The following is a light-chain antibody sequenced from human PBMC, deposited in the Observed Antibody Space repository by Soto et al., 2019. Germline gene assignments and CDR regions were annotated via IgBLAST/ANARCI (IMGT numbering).Light chain of an antibody. V-gene: IGKV3-20*01. CDR3: QQCGGSPLFT. J-gene: IGKJ3*01. CDR1: QTISSSY. Sequence: EIVLTQSPGTLSLSPGERATLSCRASQTISSSYLAWYQQKPGQAPRLLIYAASTRATGIPDGFSGSGSGTDFTLTINRLESEDFAVYFCQQCGGSPLFTFGPGTKVDIK. CDR2: AAS.